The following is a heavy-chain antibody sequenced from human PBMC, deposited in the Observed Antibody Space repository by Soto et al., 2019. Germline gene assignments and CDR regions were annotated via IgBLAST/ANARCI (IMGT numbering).Heavy chain of an antibody. V-gene: IGHV3-23*01. D-gene: IGHD1-26*01. Sequence: EVQLLESGGGLVQPGGSLRLSCAASGFTFSNYAMNWVRQAPVKGLEWVSVISGSGDSTYHADSVKGRFTISRDNSKNTLYLQMNSLRAEDTAVYYCARRDSGSYYDYWGQGTLVTVSS. CDR3: ARRDSGSYYDY. J-gene: IGHJ4*02. CDR2: ISGSGDST. CDR1: GFTFSNYA.